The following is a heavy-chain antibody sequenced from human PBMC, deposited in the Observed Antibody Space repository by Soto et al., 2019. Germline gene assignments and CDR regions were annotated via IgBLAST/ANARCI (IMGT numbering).Heavy chain of an antibody. Sequence: VRSLRLSWASSLFTVSSNYMSWVLKTPGKRLEWVSVIYGGGRTYYADSVKGRFSISRDNSKNTLYLQMNSLRAEDTAVYYCARDRVESGYPEYFQHWGEGTLVTVSS. D-gene: IGHD3-22*01. CDR3: ARDRVESGYPEYFQH. J-gene: IGHJ1*01. CDR1: LFTVSSNY. V-gene: IGHV3-53*01. CDR2: IYGGGRT.